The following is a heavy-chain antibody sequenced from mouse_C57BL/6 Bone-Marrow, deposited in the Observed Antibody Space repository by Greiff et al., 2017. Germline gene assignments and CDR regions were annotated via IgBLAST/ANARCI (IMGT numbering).Heavy chain of an antibody. D-gene: IGHD1-1*01. V-gene: IGHV14-4*01. J-gene: IGHJ4*01. CDR3: TTYYYGPYAMDY. CDR1: GFNIKDDY. CDR2: LDPENGDT. Sequence: EVQLQQSGAELVRPGASVKLSCTASGFNIKDDYMHWVKQRPEQGLEWIGWLDPENGDTEYASKFQGKATITADTSSNTAYLQLSSLTSEDTAVYYCTTYYYGPYAMDYWGQGTSVTVSS.